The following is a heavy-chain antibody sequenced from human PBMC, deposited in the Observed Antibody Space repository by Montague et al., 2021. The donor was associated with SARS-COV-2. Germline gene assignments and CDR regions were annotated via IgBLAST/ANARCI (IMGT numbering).Heavy chain of an antibody. J-gene: IGHJ6*02. V-gene: IGHV4-30-4*08. Sequence: TLSLTRTVSGGAINRGDYYWTWIRQPPGKGLEWIGNIYSTGDTSYSPSLKGRVGISLDTSKTQVSLNLRSVAAADTAVYYCAREVVHVDVLTDIPKILYYGLDVGGQGTAVVVSS. CDR1: GGAINRGDYY. CDR2: IYSTGDT. CDR3: AREVVHVDVLTDIPKILYYGLDV. D-gene: IGHD2-21*02.